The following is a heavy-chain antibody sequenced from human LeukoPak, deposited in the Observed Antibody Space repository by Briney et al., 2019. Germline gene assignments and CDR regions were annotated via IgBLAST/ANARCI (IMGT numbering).Heavy chain of an antibody. CDR2: ISLRGLT. CDR1: GGSISSTNW. Sequence: SGTLSLTCGVSGGSISSTNWWSWVRQPPGQGLEWIGEISLRGLTNYNPSLKSRVTMSLDKSKNLLSLNLTSVTAADTAVYYCSRESGAFCLFGYWGQGTLVTVSS. D-gene: IGHD1-26*01. J-gene: IGHJ4*02. CDR3: SRESGAFCLFGY. V-gene: IGHV4-4*02.